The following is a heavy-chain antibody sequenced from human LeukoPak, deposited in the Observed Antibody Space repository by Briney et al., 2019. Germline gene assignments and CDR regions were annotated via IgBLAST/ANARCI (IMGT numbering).Heavy chain of an antibody. CDR1: GGSFSGYY. V-gene: IGHV4-34*01. Sequence: SETLSLTCAVYGGSFSGYYWSWIRQPPGKGLEWIGEINHSGSTNYNPSLKSRVTISVDPSKNQFSLKLTSVIAADTAVYYCARAGWFGELYGPLDFWGQGTLVTVSS. CDR3: ARAGWFGELYGPLDF. J-gene: IGHJ4*02. D-gene: IGHD3-10*01. CDR2: INHSGST.